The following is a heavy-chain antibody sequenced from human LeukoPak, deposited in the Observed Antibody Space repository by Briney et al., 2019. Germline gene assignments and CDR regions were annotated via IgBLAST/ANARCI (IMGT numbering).Heavy chain of an antibody. CDR3: ARNGLWFGELFNYYSYYMDV. CDR1: GYTFTSYY. Sequence: VASVKVSCKASGYTFTSYYMHWGRQGPGQGRGWRGGIIPIFGTPNYAQKLQGRVTTTADKSTSTASMEQSSLRSEDTAVYYCARNGLWFGELFNYYSYYMDVWGKGTTVTVSS. J-gene: IGHJ6*03. D-gene: IGHD3-10*01. V-gene: IGHV1-69*06. CDR2: IIPIFGTP.